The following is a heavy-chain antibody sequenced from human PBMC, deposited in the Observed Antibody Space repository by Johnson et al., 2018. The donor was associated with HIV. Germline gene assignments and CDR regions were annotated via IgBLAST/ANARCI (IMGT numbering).Heavy chain of an antibody. V-gene: IGHV3-53*01. CDR2: IYSGGST. D-gene: IGHD5-24*01. J-gene: IGHJ3*02. CDR3: ARDILRRNGYKRYAFDI. CDR1: GFTVSSNY. Sequence: VQLVESGGGLIQPGGSLRLSCAASGFTVSSNYMSWVRQAPGKGLEWVSVIYSGGSTYYADSVKGRFTISRDNSKNTLYLQMNSPRAEDTAVYYCARDILRRNGYKRYAFDIWGQGTMVTVSS.